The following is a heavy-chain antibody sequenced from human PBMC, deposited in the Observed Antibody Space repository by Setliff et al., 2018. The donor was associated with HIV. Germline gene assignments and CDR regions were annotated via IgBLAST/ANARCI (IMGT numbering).Heavy chain of an antibody. CDR1: GYGFSSYW. Sequence: LGESLKISCKGSGYGFSSYWIGWVRQMPGKGLEWMGIIYPGDSSTRYSPSFQGQVTITADTSTRTAYLQWSSLKASDTAIYYCTKGGGLNFRWHDWFVKIWGQGTPVTVSS. CDR3: TKGGGLNFRWHDWFVKI. CDR2: IYPGDSST. D-gene: IGHD3-9*01. V-gene: IGHV5-51*01. J-gene: IGHJ4*03.